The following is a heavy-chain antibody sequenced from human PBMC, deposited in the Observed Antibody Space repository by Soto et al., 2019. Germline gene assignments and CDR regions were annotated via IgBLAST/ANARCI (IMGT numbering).Heavy chain of an antibody. CDR1: GDSIIGIYH. CDR3: ARHLKAVAAAMAY. V-gene: IGHV4-38-2*01. Sequence: SETLSLTCAVSGDSIIGIYHWAWIRQSPGRGLEWIASIYHTGTTYYTPSLESRVTISVDTSKNQFSLRLRSVTAADTSVYYCARHLKAVAAAMAYWGQGIPVTVSS. CDR2: IYHTGTT. J-gene: IGHJ4*02. D-gene: IGHD6-19*01.